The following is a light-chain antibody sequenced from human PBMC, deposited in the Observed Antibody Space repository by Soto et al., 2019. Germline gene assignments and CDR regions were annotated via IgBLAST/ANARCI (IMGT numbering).Light chain of an antibody. CDR3: QQEGYSPIT. CDR2: AAS. CDR1: QNIRSN. V-gene: IGKV3-20*01. J-gene: IGKJ5*01. Sequence: ERATLSCRASQNIRSNLAWYQQKPGQAPRLLIYAASSRATGIPDRFSGSGSGTDFNLTIDGLEPEDFVVYYCQQEGYSPITFGQGTRVDIK.